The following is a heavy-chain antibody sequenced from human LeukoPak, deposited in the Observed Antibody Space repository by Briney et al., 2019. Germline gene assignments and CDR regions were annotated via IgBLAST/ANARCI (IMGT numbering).Heavy chain of an antibody. J-gene: IGHJ4*02. CDR3: AKDNGYDILTGSYYFDY. CDR2: ISSSSSYI. Sequence: GGSLRLSCAASGFTFSSYSMNWVRQAPGKGLEWVSSISSSSSYIYYADSVKGRFTISRDNAKNSLYLQMNSLRAEDTALYYCAKDNGYDILTGSYYFDYWGQGTLVTVSS. V-gene: IGHV3-21*04. CDR1: GFTFSSYS. D-gene: IGHD3-9*01.